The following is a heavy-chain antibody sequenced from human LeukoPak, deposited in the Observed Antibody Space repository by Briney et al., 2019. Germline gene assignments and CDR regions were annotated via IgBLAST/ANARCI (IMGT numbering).Heavy chain of an antibody. CDR1: GYTFTSYD. CDR2: MNPNSGNT. CDR3: ARGRPLLWYYDSSGYPLDY. Sequence: ASVKVSCKASGYTFTSYDIDWVRQATGQGLEWMGWMNPNSGNTGYAQKFQGRVTMTRNTSISTAYMELSSLRSEDTAVYYCARGRPLLWYYDSSGYPLDYWGQGTLVTVSS. V-gene: IGHV1-8*01. J-gene: IGHJ4*02. D-gene: IGHD3-22*01.